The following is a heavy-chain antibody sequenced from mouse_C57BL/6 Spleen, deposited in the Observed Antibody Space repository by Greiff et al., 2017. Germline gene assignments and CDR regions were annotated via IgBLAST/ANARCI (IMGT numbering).Heavy chain of an antibody. J-gene: IGHJ3*01. D-gene: IGHD2-4*01. Sequence: EVQLQQSGPELVKPGASVKISCKASGYTFTDYYMNWVKQSHGKSLEWIGDINPNNGGTSYNQKFKGKATLTVDKSSSTAYMELRSLTSEDSAVYYCASRYDYGPGFAYWGQGTLVTVSA. CDR2: INPNNGGT. V-gene: IGHV1-26*01. CDR1: GYTFTDYY. CDR3: ASRYDYGPGFAY.